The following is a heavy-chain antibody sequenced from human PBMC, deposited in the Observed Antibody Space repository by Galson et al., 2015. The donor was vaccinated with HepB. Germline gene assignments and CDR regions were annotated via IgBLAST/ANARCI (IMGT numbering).Heavy chain of an antibody. CDR2: IGSTGTAI. V-gene: IGHV3-48*01. J-gene: IGHJ5*02. Sequence: SLRLSCAASGFTFSTYSMNWVRQAPGKGLEWLSYIGSTGTAIFYTGSVKGRFTISRDNAKSSLYLQMNSLRVEDTAVYYCARDPRGGWFDAWGQGTLVTVSS. CDR1: GFTFSTYS. CDR3: ARDPRGGWFDA. D-gene: IGHD2-15*01.